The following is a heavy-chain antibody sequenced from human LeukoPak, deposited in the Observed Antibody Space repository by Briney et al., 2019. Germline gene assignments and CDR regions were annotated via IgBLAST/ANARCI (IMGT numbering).Heavy chain of an antibody. CDR1: GGSISSYY. J-gene: IGHJ6*03. V-gene: IGHV4-4*09. CDR3: AITRYYYYMDV. CDR2: IYTSGST. Sequence: SETLSLTCTVSGGSISSYYWSWIRQPPGKGLEWIGYIYTSGSTNHDPSLKSRVTISVDTSKNQFSLKLSSVTAADTAVYYCAITRYYYYMDVWGKGTTVTVSS.